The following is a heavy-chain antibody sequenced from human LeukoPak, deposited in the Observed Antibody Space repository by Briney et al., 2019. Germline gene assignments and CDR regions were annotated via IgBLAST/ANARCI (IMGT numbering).Heavy chain of an antibody. CDR3: TTKQTIAVAGADH. Sequence: PGGSLRLSCAASGFTSSNAWMTGVRQAPGKGLEWVGRIKSKAYGRTTDYDAPVKGRFTISRDDSKNTLYLQMDSLRTEDTAVYYCTTKQTIAVAGADHWGQGTLVTVSS. CDR1: GFTSSNAW. CDR2: IKSKAYGRTT. J-gene: IGHJ4*02. V-gene: IGHV3-15*01. D-gene: IGHD6-19*01.